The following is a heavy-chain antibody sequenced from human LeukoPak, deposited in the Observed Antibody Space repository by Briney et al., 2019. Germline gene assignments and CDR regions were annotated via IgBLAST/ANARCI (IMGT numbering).Heavy chain of an antibody. J-gene: IGHJ4*02. V-gene: IGHV4-39*01. D-gene: IGHD1-26*01. CDR1: GGSISSSSYY. Sequence: PSETLSLTCTVSGGSISSSSYYWGWIRQPPGKGLGWIGSIYYSGSTYYNPSLKSRVTISVDTSKNQFSLKLSSVTAADTAVYYCARLGAMRMAGANFDYWGQGTLVTVSS. CDR2: IYYSGST. CDR3: ARLGAMRMAGANFDY.